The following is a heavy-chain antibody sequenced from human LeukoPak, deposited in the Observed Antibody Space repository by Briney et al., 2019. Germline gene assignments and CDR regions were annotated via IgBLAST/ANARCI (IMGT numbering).Heavy chain of an antibody. CDR3: ARSAAYGGNSEGDY. J-gene: IGHJ4*02. CDR2: IISSSSYI. CDR1: GFTFSSYS. Sequence: GGSLRLSCAASGFTFSSYSMNWFRQAPGKGLEWVSSIISSSSYIYYADSVKGRFTISRDNAKNSLYLQMNSLRAEDTAVYYCARSAAYGGNSEGDYWGQGTLVTVSS. D-gene: IGHD4-23*01. V-gene: IGHV3-21*01.